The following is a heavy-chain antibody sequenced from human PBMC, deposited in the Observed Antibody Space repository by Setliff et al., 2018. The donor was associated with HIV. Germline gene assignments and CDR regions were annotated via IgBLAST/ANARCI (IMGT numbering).Heavy chain of an antibody. Sequence: PGGSLRLSCAASGFTFRNYAMTWVRQAPGKGLEWVSVIYSGGSSTFYADSVKGRFTISRDNSRDTLYLQMNSLRAEDTAVYYCAALSLRTNTVYGILSTRFDPWGRGTLVTVSS. CDR3: AALSLRTNTVYGILSTRFDP. CDR1: GFTFRNYA. CDR2: IYSGGSST. V-gene: IGHV3-23*03. D-gene: IGHD2-8*01. J-gene: IGHJ5*02.